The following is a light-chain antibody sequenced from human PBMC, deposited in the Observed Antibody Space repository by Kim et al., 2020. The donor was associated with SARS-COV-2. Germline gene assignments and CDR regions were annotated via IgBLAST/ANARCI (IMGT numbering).Light chain of an antibody. Sequence: PGDRATLSCRASQNIDTYLAWYQQRPGQAPRLLVYDASNRATGVPDMFSGSGSGTDFTLTISSLEPEDFSIYYCQQRNSWPPAVTFGGGTKVDIK. J-gene: IGKJ4*01. CDR2: DAS. V-gene: IGKV3-11*01. CDR1: QNIDTY. CDR3: QQRNSWPPAVT.